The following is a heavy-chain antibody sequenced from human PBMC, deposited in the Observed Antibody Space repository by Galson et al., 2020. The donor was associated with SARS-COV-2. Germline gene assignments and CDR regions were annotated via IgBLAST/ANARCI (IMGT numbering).Heavy chain of an antibody. J-gene: IGHJ5*02. CDR2: IYYSGRT. Sequence: SETLSLTCTVSGGSISSSSYYWGWIRQPPGKGLEWIGSIYYSGRTYYNPSLKSRVTISVDTSKNQFSLKLSSVTAADTAVYYCARHLVPPPYEFWSGYYTGVGFDPWGQGTLVTVSS. CDR1: GGSISSSSYY. V-gene: IGHV4-39*01. CDR3: ARHLVPPPYEFWSGYYTGVGFDP. D-gene: IGHD3-3*01.